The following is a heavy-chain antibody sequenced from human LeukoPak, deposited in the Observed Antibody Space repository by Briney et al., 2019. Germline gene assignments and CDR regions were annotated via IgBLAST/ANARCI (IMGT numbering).Heavy chain of an antibody. D-gene: IGHD1-26*01. CDR2: ISTYNGNT. CDR1: GYTFTSYG. CDR3: ARDRGAYSGSPTAFDI. Sequence: ASVKVSCKASGYTFTSYGISWVRQAPGQGLEWMGWISTYNGNTKNAQKLQGRVTMTTDTSTSTAYMELTSLRFDDTAVYYCARDRGAYSGSPTAFDIWGQGTMVTVSS. V-gene: IGHV1-18*01. J-gene: IGHJ3*02.